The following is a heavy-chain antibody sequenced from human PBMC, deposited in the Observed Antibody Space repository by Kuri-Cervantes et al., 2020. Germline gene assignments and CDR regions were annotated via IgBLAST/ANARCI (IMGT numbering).Heavy chain of an antibody. D-gene: IGHD3-16*01. J-gene: IGHJ3*02. CDR2: ISGSGGST. CDR1: GFTFSSYA. CDR3: ASLGVRNAFDI. Sequence: GESLKISCAASGFTFSSYAMSWVRQAPGKGLEWVSAISGSGGSTYYADSVKGRFTISRDNSKNSLYLQMNSLRAEDTAVYYCASLGVRNAFDIWGQGTMVTVSS. V-gene: IGHV3-23*01.